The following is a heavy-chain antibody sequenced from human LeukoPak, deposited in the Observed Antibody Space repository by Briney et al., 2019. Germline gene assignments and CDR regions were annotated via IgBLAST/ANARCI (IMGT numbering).Heavy chain of an antibody. D-gene: IGHD6-19*01. CDR2: ISSSSSYI. J-gene: IGHJ4*02. CDR3: ARGDSSGWYGFDY. V-gene: IGHV3-21*01. Sequence: PGGSLRLSCAASGFTLSSYSMNWVRQAPGKGLEWVSSISSSSSYIYYADSVKGRFTISRDNAKNSLYLQMNSLRAEDTAVYYCARGDSSGWYGFDYWGQGTLVTVSS. CDR1: GFTLSSYS.